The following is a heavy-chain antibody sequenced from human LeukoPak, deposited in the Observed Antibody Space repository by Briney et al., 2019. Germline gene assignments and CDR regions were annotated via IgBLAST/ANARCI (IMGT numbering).Heavy chain of an antibody. CDR2: ICNTGDT. Sequence: SETLSLTCTVSTGSISGSYYCWGWIRQPPGRGPEWIGSICNTGDTYYNPSLKSRVTISVDTSKNQFSLKLNSVTAADTAVYYCTRHAYSSAWYWGQGTLVTVSS. J-gene: IGHJ4*02. D-gene: IGHD6-19*01. CDR3: TRHAYSSAWY. CDR1: TGSISGSYYC. V-gene: IGHV4-39*01.